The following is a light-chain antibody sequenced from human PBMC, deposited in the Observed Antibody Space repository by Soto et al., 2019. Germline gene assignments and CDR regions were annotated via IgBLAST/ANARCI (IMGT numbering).Light chain of an antibody. Sequence: EIVLTQSSATLSLSPGERATLSCRASQSVSSYLAWYQQKPGQAPRLLIYDASNRATGIPARFSGSGSGTDFTLTISSLEPEDFEVYYCQQRSNWPPYMYTFGQGTKLEIK. CDR1: QSVSSY. J-gene: IGKJ2*01. CDR3: QQRSNWPPYMYT. CDR2: DAS. V-gene: IGKV3-11*01.